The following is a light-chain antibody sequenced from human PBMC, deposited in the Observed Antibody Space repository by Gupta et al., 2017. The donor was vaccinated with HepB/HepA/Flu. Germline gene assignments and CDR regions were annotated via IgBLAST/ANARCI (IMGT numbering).Light chain of an antibody. Sequence: QSALTQPASVSGALERAITISCTGSNDDIGCNSYVYWYQQHPGKSPKLVICGLTYRPSVVSGRFSGSNSVNTASLTISGLQTEEEADYYCSSYSNTNTPVLFGGGTNLTVL. CDR1: NDDIGCNSY. CDR3: SSYSNTNTPVL. J-gene: IGLJ2*01. CDR2: GLT. V-gene: IGLV2-14*03.